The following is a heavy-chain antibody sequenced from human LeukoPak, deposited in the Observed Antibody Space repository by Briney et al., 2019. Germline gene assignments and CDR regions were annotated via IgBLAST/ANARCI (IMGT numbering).Heavy chain of an antibody. CDR3: ARPQDFGFTGINAFDI. CDR2: TYPGDSDT. D-gene: IGHD3-10*01. CDR1: GYSFTSYW. Sequence: GESLKISCKGSGYSFTSYWIGWVRQMPGKGLEWMGITYPGDSDTRYSPSFQGQVTISADKSISTAYLQWSSLKASDTAMYYCARPQDFGFTGINAFDIWGQGTMVTVSS. J-gene: IGHJ3*02. V-gene: IGHV5-51*01.